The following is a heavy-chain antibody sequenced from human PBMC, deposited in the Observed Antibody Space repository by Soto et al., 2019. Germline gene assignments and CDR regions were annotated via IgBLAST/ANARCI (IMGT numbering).Heavy chain of an antibody. CDR2: ISYSGST. CDR1: GASISSGNYY. V-gene: IGHV4-30-4*01. Sequence: QVQLQESGPGLVKPSQTLSLTCTVSGASISSGNYYWTWIRQPPGKGLEWIGYISYSGSTYYNPSLKSRVTMSIDTSRNQFSLQMNSVTAADTAVYYCARALGEWDWGQGTLVTVSS. J-gene: IGHJ4*02. CDR3: ARALGEWD. D-gene: IGHD3-16*01.